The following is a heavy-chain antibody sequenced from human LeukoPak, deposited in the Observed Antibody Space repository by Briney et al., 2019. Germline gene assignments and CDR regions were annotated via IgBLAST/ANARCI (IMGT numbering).Heavy chain of an antibody. CDR3: ARANPRVGYTDY. D-gene: IGHD3-16*02. V-gene: IGHV4-59*01. CDR2: IYYSGST. J-gene: IGHJ4*02. Sequence: PSETLSLTCAVYGGSFGGYYWTWIRQPPGKGLEWIGYIYYSGSTNYNPSLKSRVTISVDTSKNQFSLKLSSVTAADTAVYYCARANPRVGYTDYWGQGTLVTVSS. CDR1: GGSFGGYY.